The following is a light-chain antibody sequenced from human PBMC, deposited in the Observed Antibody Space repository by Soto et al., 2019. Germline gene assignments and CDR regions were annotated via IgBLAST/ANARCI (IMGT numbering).Light chain of an antibody. CDR1: YSDIGSYNL. J-gene: IGLJ1*01. CDR2: GNN. CDR3: ATWDDSLNGYV. Sequence: QSVLTQVASVSGSPGQSVTMSCTGSYSDIGSYNLVSWYQHLPGTAPKLLIYGNNQRPSGVPDRFSGSTSGTSASLAISGLRSEDESDYYCATWDDSLNGYVFGTGTKVTVL. V-gene: IGLV1-44*01.